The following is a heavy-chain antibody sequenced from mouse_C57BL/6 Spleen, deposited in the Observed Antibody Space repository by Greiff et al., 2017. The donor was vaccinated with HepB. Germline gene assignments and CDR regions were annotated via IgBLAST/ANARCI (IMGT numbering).Heavy chain of an antibody. V-gene: IGHV5-9-1*02. Sequence: EVQLQESGEGLVKPGGSLKLSCAASGFTFSSYAMSWVRQTPEKRLEWVAYISSGGDYIYYADTVKGRFTISRDNARNTLYLQMSSLKSEDTAMYYCTRVGVTTWGDYWGQGTSVTVSS. J-gene: IGHJ4*01. D-gene: IGHD2-5*01. CDR3: TRVGVTTWGDY. CDR2: ISSGGDYI. CDR1: GFTFSSYA.